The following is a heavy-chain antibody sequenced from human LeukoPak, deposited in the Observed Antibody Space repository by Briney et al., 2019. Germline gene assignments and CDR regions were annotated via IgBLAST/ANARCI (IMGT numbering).Heavy chain of an antibody. CDR3: ARDRDYDFWSGTVVPYYFDY. CDR2: IYSGGST. Sequence: GGSLRLSCAASGFTVSSNYMSWVRQAPGKGLEWVSVIYSGGSTYYADSVKGRFTISRDNSKNTLYLQMNSLRAEDTAVYYCARDRDYDFWSGTVVPYYFDYWGQGTLVTVSS. V-gene: IGHV3-53*01. D-gene: IGHD3-3*01. CDR1: GFTVSSNY. J-gene: IGHJ4*02.